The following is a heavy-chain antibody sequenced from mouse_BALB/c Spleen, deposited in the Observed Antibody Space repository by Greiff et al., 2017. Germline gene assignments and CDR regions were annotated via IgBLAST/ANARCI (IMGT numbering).Heavy chain of an antibody. V-gene: IGHV2-6-7*01. D-gene: IGHD3-1*01. CDR2: IWGDGST. Sequence: QVQLQQSGPGLVAPSQSLSITCTVSGFSLTGYGVNWVRQPPGKGLEWLGMIWGDGSTDYNSALKSRLSISKDNSKSQVFLKMNSLQTDDTARYYCARGGARATSWFAYWGQGTLVTVSA. J-gene: IGHJ3*01. CDR3: ARGGARATSWFAY. CDR1: GFSLTGYG.